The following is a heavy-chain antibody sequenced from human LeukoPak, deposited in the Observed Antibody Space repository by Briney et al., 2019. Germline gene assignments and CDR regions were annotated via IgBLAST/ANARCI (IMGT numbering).Heavy chain of an antibody. D-gene: IGHD3-22*01. V-gene: IGHV1-2*02. CDR2: INPDSGGT. CDR3: ARGRGSRYDSSGSPYIRFDY. J-gene: IGHJ4*02. Sequence: ASVKVSCKASGYTFTGYFIHWVRQAPGQGLEWMGWINPDSGGTNYAQKFQGRATMTRDTSISTAYMELSRLRSDDSAMYYCARGRGSRYDSSGSPYIRFDYWGQGTLVTVSS. CDR1: GYTFTGYF.